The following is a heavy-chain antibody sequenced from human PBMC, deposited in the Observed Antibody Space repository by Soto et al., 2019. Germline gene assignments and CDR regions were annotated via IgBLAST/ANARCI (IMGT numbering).Heavy chain of an antibody. CDR1: GFTFDDYA. D-gene: IGHD5-18*01. V-gene: IGHV3-9*01. Sequence: EVQLVESGGGLVQPGRSLRLSCAASGFTFDDYAMHWVRQATGKGLEWVSRISWNSGSIGYADSVKGRFTISRDNAKNSLYLQMNSLRAEDTALYYCAKAVGSYGNFDYWGQGTLVTVSS. J-gene: IGHJ4*02. CDR3: AKAVGSYGNFDY. CDR2: ISWNSGSI.